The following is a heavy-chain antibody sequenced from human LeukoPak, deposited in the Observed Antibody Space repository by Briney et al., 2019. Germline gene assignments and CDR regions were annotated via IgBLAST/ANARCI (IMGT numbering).Heavy chain of an antibody. V-gene: IGHV3-74*01. J-gene: IGHJ4*02. CDR2: INSGGSET. Sequence: PGGSLRLSCAASGFTFSSFWMHWVRQGPGKGLVWVSRINSGGSETTYADSVKGRFTLSRDNAKNTLYLQMNSLRAEDTAVYYCARDLGYYRADYWGQGTLVTVSS. CDR1: GFTFSSFW. CDR3: ARDLGYYRADY. D-gene: IGHD1-26*01.